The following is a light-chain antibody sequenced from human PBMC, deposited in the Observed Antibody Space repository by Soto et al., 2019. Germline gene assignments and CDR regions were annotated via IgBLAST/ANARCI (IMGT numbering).Light chain of an antibody. V-gene: IGKV1-9*01. J-gene: IGKJ5*01. CDR1: QGISSY. CDR2: AAS. Sequence: IQLTQSPSSLSASVGDRVTITCRASQGISSYLARYQQRPGKAPKLLIYAASTLQSGVPSRFSGSGSGTDFTLTIGSLQPEDSATYYCQQISTYPATFGRGTRLEIK. CDR3: QQISTYPAT.